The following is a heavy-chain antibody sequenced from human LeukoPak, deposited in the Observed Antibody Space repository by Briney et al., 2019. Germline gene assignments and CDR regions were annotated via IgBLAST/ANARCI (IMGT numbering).Heavy chain of an antibody. D-gene: IGHD2-2*01. CDR3: ASHIVVVPAALYYYYGMDV. CDR1: GGTFSSYA. V-gene: IGHV1-69*04. CDR2: IIPIFGIA. Sequence: ASVKVFCKASGGTFSSYAISWVRQAPGQGLEWMGRIIPIFGIANYAQKFQGRVTITADKSTSTAYMELSSLRSEDTAVYYCASHIVVVPAALYYYYGMDVWGQGTTVTVSS. J-gene: IGHJ6*02.